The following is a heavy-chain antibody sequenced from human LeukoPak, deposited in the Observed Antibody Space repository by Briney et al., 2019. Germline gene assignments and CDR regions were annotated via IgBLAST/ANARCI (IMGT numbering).Heavy chain of an antibody. J-gene: IGHJ4*02. CDR2: INTNTGNP. D-gene: IGHD2-8*01. Sequence: VASVKVSCKASGYTFTSYAMNWVRQAPGQGPEWMGWINTNTGNPTYAQGFTGRFVFSLDTSVSTAYLQISSLKAEDTAVYYCATATRYYHYFDFDYWGQGTLVTVSS. CDR3: ATATRYYHYFDFDY. CDR1: GYTFTSYA. V-gene: IGHV7-4-1*02.